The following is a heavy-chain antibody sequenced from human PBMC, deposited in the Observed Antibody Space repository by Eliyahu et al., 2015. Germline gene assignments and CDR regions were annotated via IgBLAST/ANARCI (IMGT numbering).Heavy chain of an antibody. CDR3: ASVVGGNTNFDY. J-gene: IGHJ4*02. D-gene: IGHD4-23*01. V-gene: IGHV4-31*03. CDR1: XGXXSSGGYY. CDR2: IYYSGST. Sequence: QVQLQESGPGLVKPSQTLSLTCXVPXGXXSSGGYYWSWXRQHPGKGLEWXGYIYYSGSTYYNPSLKSRVTISVDTSKNQFSLKLSSVTAADTAVYYCASVVGGNTNFDYWGQGTLVTVSS.